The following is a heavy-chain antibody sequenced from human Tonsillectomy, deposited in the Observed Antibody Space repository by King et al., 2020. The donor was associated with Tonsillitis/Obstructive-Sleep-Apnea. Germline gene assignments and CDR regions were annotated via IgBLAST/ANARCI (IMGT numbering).Heavy chain of an antibody. D-gene: IGHD4-11*01. CDR2: IRDKRYGGTI. Sequence: VQLVESGGGLVQPGRSLRLSCSASGFTFGDYTMNWVRQAPGKGLEWVGLIRDKRYGGTIEYAASVKGRFTISRDDSKSIAYLQMNSLKTEDTAVYYCTRVPSPSYSNLYDYYYYMDVWGKGTTITVSS. CDR1: GFTFGDYT. J-gene: IGHJ6*03. V-gene: IGHV3-49*04. CDR3: TRVPSPSYSNLYDYYYYMDV.